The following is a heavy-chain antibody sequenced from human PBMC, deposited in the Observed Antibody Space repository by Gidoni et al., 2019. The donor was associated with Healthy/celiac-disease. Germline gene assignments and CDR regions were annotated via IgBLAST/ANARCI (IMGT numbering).Heavy chain of an antibody. Sequence: QVQLQESGPGLVKPSETLSLTCTVSGGSISSYYWSWIRQPPGKGLEWIGYIYYSGSTNYNPSLKSRVTISVDTSKNQFSLKLSSVTAADTAVYYCARDIPVGYGSENYYYYYGMDVWGQGTTVTVSS. CDR2: IYYSGST. CDR1: GGSISSYY. D-gene: IGHD3-10*01. V-gene: IGHV4-59*01. CDR3: ARDIPVGYGSENYYYYYGMDV. J-gene: IGHJ6*02.